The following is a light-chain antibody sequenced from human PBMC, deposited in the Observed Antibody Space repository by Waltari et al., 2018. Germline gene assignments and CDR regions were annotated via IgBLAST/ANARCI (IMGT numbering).Light chain of an antibody. J-gene: IGLJ1*01. CDR2: GSS. CDR3: QSYDRSLSGYV. V-gene: IGLV1-40*01. Sequence: QSVLTQPPSVSGAPGQRVTISCTGSSSNIGAGYDVHWYQHLPRTAPKLLIYGSSNRPAGVPDRFSGPKSGTSASLAISGLQAEDEADYYCQSYDRSLSGYVFGSGTKVTVL. CDR1: SSNIGAGYD.